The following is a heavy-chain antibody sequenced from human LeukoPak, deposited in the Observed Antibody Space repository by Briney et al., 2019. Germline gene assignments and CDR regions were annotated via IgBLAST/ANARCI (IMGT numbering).Heavy chain of an antibody. J-gene: IGHJ4*02. V-gene: IGHV3-20*04. Sequence: GGSLRLSCAASGFTFDDYGMSWVRQAPGKGLEWVSGINWNGGSTGYADPVKGRFTISRDNAKNSLYLQMNSLRAEDTALYYCARVPIYDSSGYYVDYWGQGTLVTVSS. D-gene: IGHD3-22*01. CDR2: INWNGGST. CDR1: GFTFDDYG. CDR3: ARVPIYDSSGYYVDY.